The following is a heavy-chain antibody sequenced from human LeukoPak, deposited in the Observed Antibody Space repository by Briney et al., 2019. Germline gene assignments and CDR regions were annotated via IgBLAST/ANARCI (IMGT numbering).Heavy chain of an antibody. J-gene: IGHJ3*02. CDR2: IYTSGNT. CDR1: GGSISSYY. D-gene: IGHD2-2*01. Sequence: PSRTLSLTCTVSGGSISSYYWTWIRQPAGKGLEWIGRIYTSGNTNYNPSLKSRVTMSVDTSKNQFSLKLSSVTAADTAVYYCARWRDRFSTRVDPGAFDIWGQGTMVTVSS. CDR3: ARWRDRFSTRVDPGAFDI. V-gene: IGHV4-4*07.